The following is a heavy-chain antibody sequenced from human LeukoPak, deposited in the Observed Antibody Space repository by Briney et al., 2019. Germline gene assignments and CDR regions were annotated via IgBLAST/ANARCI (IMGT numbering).Heavy chain of an antibody. V-gene: IGHV3-23*01. Sequence: GGSLRLSCADSGFTFSSHGMSWVRQAPGKGLEWVSGISGSGGSRFYTDSVKGRFTISRDNSKNTPYLQMNSLRAEDTAVYYCAKLREWELPDLFDYWGQGTLVTVSS. CDR1: GFTFSSHG. CDR2: ISGSGGSR. CDR3: AKLREWELPDLFDY. J-gene: IGHJ4*02. D-gene: IGHD1-26*01.